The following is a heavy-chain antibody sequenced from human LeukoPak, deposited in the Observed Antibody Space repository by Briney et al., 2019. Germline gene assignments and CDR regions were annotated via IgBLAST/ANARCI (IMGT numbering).Heavy chain of an antibody. CDR3: ARRITGTSDDAFDI. Sequence: SETLSLTCTVSGGSISSSSYYWGWIRQPPGKGLEWIGSMYYSGSTYYNPSLKSRVTISVDTSKNQFSLKLSSVTAADTAVYYCARRITGTSDDAFDIWGQGTMVTVSS. CDR1: GGSISSSSYY. V-gene: IGHV4-39*01. J-gene: IGHJ3*02. D-gene: IGHD1-7*01. CDR2: MYYSGST.